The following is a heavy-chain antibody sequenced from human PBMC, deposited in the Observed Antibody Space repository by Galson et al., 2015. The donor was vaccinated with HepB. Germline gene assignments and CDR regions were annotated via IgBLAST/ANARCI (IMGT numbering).Heavy chain of an antibody. J-gene: IGHJ4*02. CDR3: AREGDYSDSSGYYRGGFFDH. D-gene: IGHD3-22*01. CDR2: IYPGDSDA. Sequence: QSGAEVKETGESLKISCKGSGYTFSTHWIGWVRQLPGKGLEWMGIIYPGDSDARYSPSFQGQVTISVDKSINSAYLQGSRLKTSDTAMYYCAREGDYSDSSGYYRGGFFDHWGQGTLVTVSS. V-gene: IGHV5-51*03. CDR1: GYTFSTHW.